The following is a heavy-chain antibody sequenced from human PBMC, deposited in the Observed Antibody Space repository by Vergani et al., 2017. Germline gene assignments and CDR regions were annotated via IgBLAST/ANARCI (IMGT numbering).Heavy chain of an antibody. CDR2: IYTSGST. CDR1: GGSISSGSYY. D-gene: IGHD3-16*01. CDR3: ARDKEGVYFDY. Sequence: QVQLQESGPGLVKPSQTLSLTCTVSGGSISSGSYYWSWIRQPAGKGLEWIGRIYTSGSTNYNPSLNSRVTISVDTSKNQFSLKLSSVTAADTAVYYCARDKEGVYFDYWGQGTLVTVSS. J-gene: IGHJ4*02. V-gene: IGHV4-61*02.